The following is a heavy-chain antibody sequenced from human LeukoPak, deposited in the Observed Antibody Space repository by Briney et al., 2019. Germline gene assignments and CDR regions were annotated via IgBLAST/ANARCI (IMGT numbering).Heavy chain of an antibody. D-gene: IGHD6-19*01. CDR2: IKQDGREK. J-gene: IGHJ4*02. V-gene: IGHV3-7*05. Sequence: GGSLRLSCAASGFTFSSYSMNWVRQALGKGLEWVANIKQDGREKNYVDSVKGRFTISRDNAKNSLYLQMNSLRPEDTAVYYCARDQPNWAVAGSWGQGALVTVSS. CDR1: GFTFSSYS. CDR3: ARDQPNWAVAGS.